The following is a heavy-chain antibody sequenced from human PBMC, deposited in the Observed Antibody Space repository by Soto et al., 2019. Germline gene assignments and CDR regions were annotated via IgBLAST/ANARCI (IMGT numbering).Heavy chain of an antibody. CDR1: GYTFTSYG. J-gene: IGHJ6*02. CDR3: ARIIIAAQTLLRIYYYGMDV. V-gene: IGHV1-18*01. D-gene: IGHD6-6*01. CDR2: ISAYNGNT. Sequence: ASVKVSCKASGYTFTSYGISWVRQAPGQGLEWMGWISAYNGNTNYAQKLQGRVTMTTDTSTSTAYMELRSLRSDDTAVYYCARIIIAAQTLLRIYYYGMDVWGQGTTVTVSS.